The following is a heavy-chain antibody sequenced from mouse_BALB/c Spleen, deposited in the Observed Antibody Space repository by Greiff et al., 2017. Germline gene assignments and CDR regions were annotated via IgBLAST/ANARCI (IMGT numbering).Heavy chain of an antibody. CDR2: ISSGGGST. V-gene: IGHV5-12-1*01. D-gene: IGHD1-1*01. CDR3: ARHRYYGTYAMDY. CDR1: GFAFSSYD. J-gene: IGHJ4*01. Sequence: DVKLVESGGGLVKPGGSLKLSCAASGFAFSSYDMSWVRQTPEKRLEWVAYISSGGGSTYYPDTVKGRFTISRDNAKNTLYLQMSSLKSEDTAMYYCARHRYYGTYAMDYWGQGTSVTVSS.